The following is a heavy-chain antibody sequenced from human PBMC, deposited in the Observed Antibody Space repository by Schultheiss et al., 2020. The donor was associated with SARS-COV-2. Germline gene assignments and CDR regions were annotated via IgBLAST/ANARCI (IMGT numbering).Heavy chain of an antibody. V-gene: IGHV3-23*01. CDR1: GFTFSSYA. D-gene: IGHD4-17*01. Sequence: GESLKISCAASGFTFSSYAMSWVRQAPGKGLEWVSAISGSGGSTYYADSVKGRFTISRDNSKNTLYLQMNSLRAEDTAVYYCARGFMAVTTVSAFDIWGQGTMVTVSS. CDR3: ARGFMAVTTVSAFDI. J-gene: IGHJ3*02. CDR2: ISGSGGST.